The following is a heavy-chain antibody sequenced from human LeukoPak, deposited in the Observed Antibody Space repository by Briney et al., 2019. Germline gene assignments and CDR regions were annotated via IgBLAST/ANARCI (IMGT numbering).Heavy chain of an antibody. CDR3: ANLENTVTTTTDY. J-gene: IGHJ4*02. D-gene: IGHD4-17*01. V-gene: IGHV3-30*02. CDR1: GFTFSSYG. CDR2: IRYDGSNK. Sequence: QPGGSLRLSCAASGFTFSSYGMHSVRQAPGKGLEWVAFIRYDGSNKYYADSVKGRFTISRDNSKNTLYLQMNSLRAEDTAVYYCANLENTVTTTTDYWGQGTLVTVSS.